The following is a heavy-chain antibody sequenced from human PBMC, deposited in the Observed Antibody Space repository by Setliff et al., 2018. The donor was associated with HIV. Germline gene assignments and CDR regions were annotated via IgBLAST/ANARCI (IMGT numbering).Heavy chain of an antibody. V-gene: IGHV4-59*11. J-gene: IGHJ4*02. CDR1: GGSISSHY. CDR2: IYYSGST. Sequence: SETLSLTCTVSGGSISSHYWSWIRQPPGKGLEWIGSIYYSGSTNYNPSLKSRVTISVAPTNNQFSLKLSSVTAADTAVYYCATGSLYSSSSCFDYWGQGTLVTVSS. CDR3: ATGSLYSSSSCFDY. D-gene: IGHD6-13*01.